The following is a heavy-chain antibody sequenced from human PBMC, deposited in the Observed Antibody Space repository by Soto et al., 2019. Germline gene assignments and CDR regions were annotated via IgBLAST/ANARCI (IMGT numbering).Heavy chain of an antibody. CDR1: VFTFSIYS. CDR2: ISTSSYI. D-gene: IGHD6-19*01. V-gene: IGHV3-21*01. CDR3: ARDSSGWLIDY. J-gene: IGHJ4*02. Sequence: WGSLRFSCATCVFTFSIYSMNWVRQAPGKGLEWVSSISTSSYIYYADSVKGRFTISRDNAKNSLYLQMNSLGAEDTAVYYCARDSSGWLIDYWGQGTLVTGSS.